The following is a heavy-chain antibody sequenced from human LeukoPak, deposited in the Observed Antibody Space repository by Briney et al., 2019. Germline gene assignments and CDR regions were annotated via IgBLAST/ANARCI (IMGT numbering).Heavy chain of an antibody. J-gene: IGHJ4*02. CDR1: GFTFSSYA. Sequence: PGGSLRLSCAASGFTFSSYAMHWVRQAPGKGLEWVAVISYDGSNKYYADSVKGRFTISRDNSKNTLYLQMNSLRAEDTAVYYCAWDSSGYWLDYWGQGTLVTVSS. V-gene: IGHV3-30*04. CDR2: ISYDGSNK. CDR3: AWDSSGYWLDY. D-gene: IGHD3-22*01.